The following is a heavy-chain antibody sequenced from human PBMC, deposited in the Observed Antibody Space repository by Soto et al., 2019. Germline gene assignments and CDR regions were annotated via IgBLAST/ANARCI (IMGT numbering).Heavy chain of an antibody. J-gene: IGHJ4*02. D-gene: IGHD6-13*01. V-gene: IGHV1-46*01. CDR2: INPSGGAA. CDR3: ASAHSGSSSPDY. Sequence: ASVKVSCKASGYSFTSYQMHWVRQAPGQGLEWIGIINPSGGAATYARKLQDRLTMTRDTSTSTVYMDLSSLRSEDTAVYHCASAHSGSSSPDYWGQGTLVTVSS. CDR1: GYSFTSYQ.